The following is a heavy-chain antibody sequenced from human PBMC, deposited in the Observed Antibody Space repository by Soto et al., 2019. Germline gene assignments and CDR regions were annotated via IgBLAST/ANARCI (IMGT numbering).Heavy chain of an antibody. D-gene: IGHD2-2*01. CDR1: GFTFSSYG. V-gene: IGHV3-33*01. J-gene: IGHJ6*02. CDR3: ARELDCSSTSCYHYGMDV. Sequence: GGSLRLSCAASGFTFSSYGMHWVRQAPGKGLEWVAVIWYDGSNKYYADSVKGRFTISRDNSKNTLYLQMNSLRAEDTAVYYCARELDCSSTSCYHYGMDVWGQGTTVTVSS. CDR2: IWYDGSNK.